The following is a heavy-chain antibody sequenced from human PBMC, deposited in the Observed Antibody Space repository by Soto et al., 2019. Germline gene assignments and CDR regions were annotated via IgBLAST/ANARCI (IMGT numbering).Heavy chain of an antibody. CDR2: VEPSTGRT. D-gene: IGHD1-26*01. J-gene: IGHJ4*02. Sequence: QVQLAQTGAQVREPGASVKVSCKASGYSFTSLDINWVRQTAGQGLEWMGWVEPSTGRTDYAQKLQSRVTMTRDTTIITAYMELTTLPSDDMAFYFCARGVSEGVDYWGQGTLVIVSA. CDR1: GYSFTSLD. V-gene: IGHV1-8*01. CDR3: ARGVSEGVDY.